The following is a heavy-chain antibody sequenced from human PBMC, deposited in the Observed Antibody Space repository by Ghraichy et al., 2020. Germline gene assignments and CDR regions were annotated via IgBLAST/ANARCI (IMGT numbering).Heavy chain of an antibody. CDR2: IYYSGST. V-gene: IGHV4-30-4*01. Sequence: LSLTCTVSGGSISSGDYYWSWIRQPPGKGLEWIGYIYYSGSTYYNPSLKSRVTISVDTSKNQFSLKLSSVTAADTAVYYCARVQGRCSSTSCYYHYYYMDVWGKGTTVTVSS. J-gene: IGHJ6*03. D-gene: IGHD2-2*01. CDR3: ARVQGRCSSTSCYYHYYYMDV. CDR1: GGSISSGDYY.